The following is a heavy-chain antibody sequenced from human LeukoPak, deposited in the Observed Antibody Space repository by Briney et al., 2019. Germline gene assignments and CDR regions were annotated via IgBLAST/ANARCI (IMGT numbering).Heavy chain of an antibody. J-gene: IGHJ4*02. V-gene: IGHV3-7*05. CDR2: INQDGSAK. D-gene: IGHD5-12*01. Sequence: GGSLRLSCTDSGFTFSNSWMAWVRQAPGRGLEWVANINQDGSAKTCVDSVKGRFTISRDNAKNSLYLQMNSLRAEDTAVYYCARDSGYNAFAYWGQGTLVTVSS. CDR3: ARDSGYNAFAY. CDR1: GFTFSNSW.